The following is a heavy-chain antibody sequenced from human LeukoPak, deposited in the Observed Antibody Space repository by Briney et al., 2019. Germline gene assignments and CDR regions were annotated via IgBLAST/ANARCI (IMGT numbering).Heavy chain of an antibody. CDR3: ASPMWDIVVVPAAPYYYYYGMDV. D-gene: IGHD2-2*01. Sequence: ASVKVSCKASGGTFSSYAISWVRQAPGQGLEWMGGIIPIFGTANYAQKFQGRVTITADESTSTAYMELSSLRSEDTAVYYCASPMWDIVVVPAAPYYYYYGMDVWGQGTTVTVSS. CDR2: IIPIFGTA. CDR1: GGTFSSYA. J-gene: IGHJ6*02. V-gene: IGHV1-69*13.